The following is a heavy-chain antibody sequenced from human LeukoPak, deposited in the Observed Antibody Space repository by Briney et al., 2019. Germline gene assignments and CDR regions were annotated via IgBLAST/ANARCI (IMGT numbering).Heavy chain of an antibody. V-gene: IGHV3-48*03. D-gene: IGHD6-13*01. J-gene: IGHJ5*02. CDR2: ISSGGNYR. CDR1: GFTFSSYE. CDR3: VKDMYRIAAPAPGA. Sequence: SGGSLRLSCAASGFTFSSYEINWVRQAPGKGLEWVSYISSGGNYRYYADSVKGRFTISRDNARNSLYLQMNSLRAEDTAVYYCVKDMYRIAAPAPGAWGQGTLVTVSS.